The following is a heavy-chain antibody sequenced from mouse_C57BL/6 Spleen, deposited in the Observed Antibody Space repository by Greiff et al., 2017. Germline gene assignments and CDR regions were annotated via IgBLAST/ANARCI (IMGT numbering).Heavy chain of an antibody. CDR1: GYTFTSYW. Sequence: QVQLQQPGAELVRPGSSVKLSCKASGYTFTSYWMDWVKQRPGQGLEWIGNIYPSDSETHYNQKFKDKATLTVDKSSSTAYMQLSSLTSEDSAVYYCAKEWDYYGSSYVVDYWGQGTTLTVSS. V-gene: IGHV1-61*01. D-gene: IGHD1-1*01. CDR3: AKEWDYYGSSYVVDY. CDR2: IYPSDSET. J-gene: IGHJ2*01.